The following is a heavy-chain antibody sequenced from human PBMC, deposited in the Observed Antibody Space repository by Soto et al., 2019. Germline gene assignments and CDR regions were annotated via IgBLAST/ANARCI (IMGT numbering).Heavy chain of an antibody. CDR3: ARDKLPAVFSTSMIPWFDP. J-gene: IGHJ5*02. V-gene: IGHV1-18*01. D-gene: IGHD2-2*01. CDR1: GYTFTSYG. CDR2: ISAYNGNT. Sequence: GASVKVSCKASGYTFTSYGISWVRQAPGQGLEWMGWISAYNGNTNYAQKFQGRVTITRDTSASTAYMELSSLRSEDTAVYYCARDKLPAVFSTSMIPWFDPWGQGTLVTVSS.